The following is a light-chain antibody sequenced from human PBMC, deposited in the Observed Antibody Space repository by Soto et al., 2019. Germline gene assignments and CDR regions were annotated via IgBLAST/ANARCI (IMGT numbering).Light chain of an antibody. Sequence: EIVMTQSPATLSVSPGERATLSCRASQSVSSNLAWYQQKPGQAPRLLIYGASTRATGIPARFSGSGSGTEFTLTICSLQSEDFAVYYCQQYSNWPPWTFGQGTKVEIK. CDR1: QSVSSN. CDR2: GAS. CDR3: QQYSNWPPWT. J-gene: IGKJ1*01. V-gene: IGKV3-15*01.